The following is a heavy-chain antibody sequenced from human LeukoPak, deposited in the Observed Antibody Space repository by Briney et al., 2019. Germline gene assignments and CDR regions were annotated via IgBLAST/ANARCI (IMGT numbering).Heavy chain of an antibody. Sequence: GGSLRLSCAASGFTFSSHEMNWVRQTPGKGLEWVANIGTSGSAMYYADSVKGRFTISRDNARDSLYLQMNSLRAEDTAVYYCAREVKTASGTWWFNAWGQGTLVTVSS. D-gene: IGHD6-13*01. CDR2: IGTSGSAM. J-gene: IGHJ5*02. CDR1: GFTFSSHE. CDR3: AREVKTASGTWWFNA. V-gene: IGHV3-48*03.